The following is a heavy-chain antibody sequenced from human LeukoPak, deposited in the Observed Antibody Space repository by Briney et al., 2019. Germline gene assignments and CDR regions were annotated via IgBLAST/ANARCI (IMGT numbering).Heavy chain of an antibody. CDR1: GGSMSNYY. CDR2: IYYSGRT. J-gene: IGHJ3*02. V-gene: IGHV4-59*01. CDR3: ARGSHYGSGSYRAFDI. Sequence: SETLSLTCSVSGGSMSNYYGSWIRQPPGKGLEWSGYIYYSGRTNYSPSLKSRVTISVDTSKNQFSLKLSSVTAADTAVYYCARGSHYGSGSYRAFDIWGQGTMVTVSS. D-gene: IGHD3-10*01.